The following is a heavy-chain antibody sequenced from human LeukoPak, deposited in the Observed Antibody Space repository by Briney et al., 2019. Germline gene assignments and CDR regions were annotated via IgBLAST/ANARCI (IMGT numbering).Heavy chain of an antibody. V-gene: IGHV5-51*01. CDR1: GYSLTSHW. CDR2: IYPGDSDT. Sequence: GESLKISCKGSGYSLTSHWIAWVRQMAGKGLEWMGIIYPGDSDTRYSPSFQGQVTISADKSINTAYLQWSSLKTSDTAMYYCARHTSGSPWDAIDVWGQGTKVTVSS. D-gene: IGHD2-15*01. CDR3: ARHTSGSPWDAIDV. J-gene: IGHJ6*02.